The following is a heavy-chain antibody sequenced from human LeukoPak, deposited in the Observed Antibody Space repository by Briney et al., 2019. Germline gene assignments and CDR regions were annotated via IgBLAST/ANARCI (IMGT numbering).Heavy chain of an antibody. J-gene: IGHJ4*02. CDR1: GGSFSGYY. Sequence: SETLSLTCAVYGGSFSGYYWSWIRQPPGKGLEWNGEINHSGSTNYNPSLKSRVTISVDTSKNQFSLKLSSVTAADTAVYYCARSGGSGYNKNYFDYWGQGTLVTVSS. CDR2: INHSGST. CDR3: ARSGGSGYNKNYFDY. V-gene: IGHV4-34*01. D-gene: IGHD3-22*01.